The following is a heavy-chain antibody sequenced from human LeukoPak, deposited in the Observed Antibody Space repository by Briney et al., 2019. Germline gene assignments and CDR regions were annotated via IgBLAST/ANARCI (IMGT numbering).Heavy chain of an antibody. V-gene: IGHV3-21*01. D-gene: IGHD2-2*01. CDR2: ICSGRRYI. J-gene: IGHJ4*02. Sequence: GGSLRHSCAASGFTLSSYSMNWVRPPRGKGLEWVSSICSGRRYIYKPDSVKGRFTIARDNAKNSLYLQMNSLRAEDTAVYYCARYCSSTSCYGFDYWGQGTLVTVSS. CDR3: ARYCSSTSCYGFDY. CDR1: GFTLSSYS.